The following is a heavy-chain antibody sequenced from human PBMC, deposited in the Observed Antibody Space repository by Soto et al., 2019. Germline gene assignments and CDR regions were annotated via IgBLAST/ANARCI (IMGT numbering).Heavy chain of an antibody. CDR1: GFTFSSYG. V-gene: IGHV3-30*03. D-gene: IGHD5-18*01. CDR3: VTERYENIWLEDYGMDV. CDR2: ISYDGTDK. Sequence: HPGGSLRLSCAASGFTFSSYGIHWVRQAPGKGLEWVALISYDGTDKYYADSVKGRFTISRDNSKNTLYLQMSSLGPEDTAVYYCVTERYENIWLEDYGMDVWGQGTTVTVSS. J-gene: IGHJ6*02.